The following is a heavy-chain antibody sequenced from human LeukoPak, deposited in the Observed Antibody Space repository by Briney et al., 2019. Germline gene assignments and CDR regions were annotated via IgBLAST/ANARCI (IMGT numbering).Heavy chain of an antibody. CDR2: INHSGST. J-gene: IGHJ1*01. Sequence: SETLSLTCAVYGGSFSGYYWSWIRQPPGKGLEWIGEINHSGSTIYNPSLKSRVTISVDTSKNQFSLKLSSVTAADTAVYYCARGETVTIFGVVITSAEYFQHWGQGTLVTVSS. V-gene: IGHV4-34*01. D-gene: IGHD3-3*01. CDR3: ARGETVTIFGVVITSAEYFQH. CDR1: GGSFSGYY.